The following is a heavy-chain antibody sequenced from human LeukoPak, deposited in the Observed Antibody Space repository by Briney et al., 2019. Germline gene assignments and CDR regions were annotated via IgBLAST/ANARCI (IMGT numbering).Heavy chain of an antibody. CDR3: ARDKSGTTQGDSDY. CDR1: GYTFTRYY. J-gene: IGHJ4*02. V-gene: IGHV1-46*01. CDR2: IDPSGGST. Sequence: ASVRLSCKASGYTFTRYYMHWVRQAPGQGLEWMGIIDPSGGSTSYAQKFQGRVTMTRDTSTSTVYMDLSSLRSEDTAVYYCARDKSGTTQGDSDYWGQGTLVTVSS. D-gene: IGHD1-1*01.